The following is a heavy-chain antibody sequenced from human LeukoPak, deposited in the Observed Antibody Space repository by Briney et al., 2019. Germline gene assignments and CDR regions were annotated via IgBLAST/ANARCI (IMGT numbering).Heavy chain of an antibody. CDR3: ARHANDYGDYAAFYYFDY. CDR1: GGSFSGYY. D-gene: IGHD4-17*01. V-gene: IGHV4-59*08. J-gene: IGHJ4*02. CDR2: IYYSGST. Sequence: SETLSLTYAVYGGSFSGYYWSWIRQPPGKGLEWIGYIYYSGSTNYNPSLKSRVTISVDTSKNQFSLKLSSVTAADTAVYYCARHANDYGDYAAFYYFDYWGQGTLVTVSS.